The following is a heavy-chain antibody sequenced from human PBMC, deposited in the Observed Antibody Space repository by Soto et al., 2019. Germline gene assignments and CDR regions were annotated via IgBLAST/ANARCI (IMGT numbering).Heavy chain of an antibody. D-gene: IGHD5-12*01. CDR3: ARDRREMATILYYYYYYGMDV. J-gene: IGHJ6*02. CDR1: GYTFTSYG. CDR2: ISAYNGNT. V-gene: IGHV1-18*01. Sequence: ASVKVSCKASGYTFTSYGISWARQAPGQGLEWMGWISAYNGNTNYAQKLQGRVTMTTDTSTSTAYMELRSLRSDDTAVYYCARDRREMATILYYYYYYGMDVWGQGTTVTVSS.